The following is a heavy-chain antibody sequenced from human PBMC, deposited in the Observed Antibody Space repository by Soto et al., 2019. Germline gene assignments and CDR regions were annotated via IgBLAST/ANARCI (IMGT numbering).Heavy chain of an antibody. J-gene: IGHJ4*02. V-gene: IGHV4-34*01. CDR2: INHSGST. CDR3: ARDPADILTGYYFDY. CDR1: GGSFSGYY. Sequence: SETLSLTCAVYGGSFSGYYWSWIRQPPGKGLEWIGEINHSGSTNYNPSLKSRVTISVDTSKNQVSLKLSSVTAADTAVYYCARDPADILTGYYFDYWGQGTLVTVSS. D-gene: IGHD3-9*01.